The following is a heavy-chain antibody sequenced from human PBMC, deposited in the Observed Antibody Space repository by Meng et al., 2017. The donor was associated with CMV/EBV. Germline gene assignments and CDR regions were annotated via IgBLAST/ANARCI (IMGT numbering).Heavy chain of an antibody. J-gene: IGHJ4*02. D-gene: IGHD6-13*01. CDR3: ARGGIAAAGPFDY. V-gene: IGHV4-34*01. Sequence: QLQQWGAGLLKPSETLSLTSAVYGGSFSGYYWSWIRQPPGKGLEWIGEINHSGSTNYNPSLKSRVTISVDTSKNQFSLKLSSVTAADTAVYYCARGGIAAAGPFDYWGQGTLVTVSS. CDR1: GGSFSGYY. CDR2: INHSGST.